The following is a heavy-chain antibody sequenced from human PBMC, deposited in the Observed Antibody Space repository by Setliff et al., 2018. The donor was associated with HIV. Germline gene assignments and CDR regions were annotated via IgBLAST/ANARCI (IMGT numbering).Heavy chain of an antibody. D-gene: IGHD6-13*01. CDR1: GGSISTYY. CDR3: ARSNPGITAGLLAY. J-gene: IGHJ4*02. CDR2: IYFTGSS. V-gene: IGHV4-59*12. Sequence: SETLSLTCTVSGGSISTYYWSWIRQPPGKGLEWIGSIYFTGSSDNNPSLKSRVTLSVDTSKHQFSLKLSSVTAADTATYYCARSNPGITAGLLAYWGPGTLVTVSS.